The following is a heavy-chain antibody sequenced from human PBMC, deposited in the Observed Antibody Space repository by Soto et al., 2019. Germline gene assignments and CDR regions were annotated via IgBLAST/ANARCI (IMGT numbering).Heavy chain of an antibody. D-gene: IGHD6-13*01. V-gene: IGHV1-46*01. CDR2: INPSGGST. J-gene: IGHJ5*02. Sequence: ASVKVSCKASGYTFTRFYMHWVRQAPGQGLEWMGIINPSGGSTSYAQKFQGRVTMTGDTSTSTVYMELSSLRFEDTALFYCARDLAAGDLWGQGTLVTVSS. CDR3: ARDLAAGDL. CDR1: GYTFTRFY.